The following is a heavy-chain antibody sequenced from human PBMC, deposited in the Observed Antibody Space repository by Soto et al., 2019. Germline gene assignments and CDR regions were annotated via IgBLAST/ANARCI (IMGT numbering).Heavy chain of an antibody. V-gene: IGHV3-30*18. CDR1: GFTFSNYA. J-gene: IGHJ4*02. CDR2: ISYDGSNK. Sequence: QVQLVESGGGVVQPGRSLRLSCAASGFTFSNYAMHWVRQAPGKGLEWVAVISYDGSNKYYADSVKGRFTISSDNSKNTLYLQMNSLRAEDTALYYCAKSGSGYSSGWYLDYWGQGTLVTVSS. CDR3: AKSGSGYSSGWYLDY. D-gene: IGHD6-19*01.